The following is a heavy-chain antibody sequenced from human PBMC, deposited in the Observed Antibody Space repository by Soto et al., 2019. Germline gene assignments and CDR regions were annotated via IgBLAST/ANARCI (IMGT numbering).Heavy chain of an antibody. Sequence: EVQLLESGGGLVQPGGSLRLSCAASGFTFSTSAIIWVRQAPGKGLEWVSAISGSGDNTYYADSVKGRFTISRDNSKNTLYLQMNSLRAEDTAVYYCARGWQGDYWGQGTLVTVSS. J-gene: IGHJ4*02. V-gene: IGHV3-23*01. CDR3: ARGWQGDY. D-gene: IGHD6-19*01. CDR2: ISGSGDNT. CDR1: GFTFSTSA.